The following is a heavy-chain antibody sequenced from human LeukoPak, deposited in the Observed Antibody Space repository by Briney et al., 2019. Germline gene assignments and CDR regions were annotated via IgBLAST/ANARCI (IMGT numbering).Heavy chain of an antibody. CDR2: ISYDGSNK. Sequence: PGRSLRLSSAASGFTFSSYGMHWVRQAPGKGLEWVAVISYDGSNKYYADSVKGRFTISRDNSKNTLYLQMNSLRAEDTTVYYCAKDAALGYCSSTSCYGSYYFDYWGQGTLVTVSS. CDR1: GFTFSSYG. V-gene: IGHV3-30*18. D-gene: IGHD2-2*01. CDR3: AKDAALGYCSSTSCYGSYYFDY. J-gene: IGHJ4*02.